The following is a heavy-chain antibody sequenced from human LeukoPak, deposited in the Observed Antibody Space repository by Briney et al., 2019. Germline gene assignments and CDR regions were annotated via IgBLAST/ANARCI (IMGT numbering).Heavy chain of an antibody. CDR2: IYTSGST. CDR1: GGSISSGSYY. J-gene: IGHJ5*02. Sequence: SETLSLTCTVSGGSISSGSYYWSWIRQPAGKGLEWIGRIYTSGSTNYNPSLKSRVTISVDTSKNQFSLKLTSVTAADTAAYYCARDGVNTMVRGADGFDPWGQGTLVTVSS. CDR3: ARDGVNTMVRGADGFDP. D-gene: IGHD3-10*01. V-gene: IGHV4-61*02.